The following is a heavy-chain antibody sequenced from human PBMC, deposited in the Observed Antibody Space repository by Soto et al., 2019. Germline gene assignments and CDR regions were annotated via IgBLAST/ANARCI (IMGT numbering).Heavy chain of an antibody. D-gene: IGHD3-22*01. V-gene: IGHV1-2*02. J-gene: IGHJ4*02. Sequence: ASVKVSCKASGYTFTGYYMHWVRQAPGQGLEWMGWINPNSGGTNYAQKFQGRVTMTRDTSISAAYMELSRLRSDDTAVYYCARDVKDYYDSSGYYPLFDYSGQRLLVTLCS. CDR3: ARDVKDYYDSSGYYPLFDY. CDR1: GYTFTGYY. CDR2: INPNSGGT.